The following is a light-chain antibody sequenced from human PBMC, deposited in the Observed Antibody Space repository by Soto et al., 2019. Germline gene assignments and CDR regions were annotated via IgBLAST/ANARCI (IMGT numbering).Light chain of an antibody. J-gene: IGKJ1*01. CDR2: DAS. V-gene: IGKV3-15*01. CDR3: QQYNNWPRT. CDR1: QSVSSN. Sequence: EIVMTQSPATLSVSPGERPTLSCRASQSVSSNLAWYQQKPGQAPRLLIYDASTRATGIPARFSGSGSGTEFTLTITSLQSEDVAVYYCQQYNNWPRTFGQGTKVEIK.